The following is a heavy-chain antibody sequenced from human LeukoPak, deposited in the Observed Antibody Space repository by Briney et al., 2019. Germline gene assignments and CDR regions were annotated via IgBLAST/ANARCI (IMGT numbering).Heavy chain of an antibody. J-gene: IGHJ4*02. V-gene: IGHV3-15*01. Sequence: GGSLRLSCAASGFTVSSSYMSWVRQAPGKGLEWVGRIKSKADGGTTDYAAPVKGRFTISRDDSKNTLYLQMNSLKTEDTAVYYCTTEYYASGALTPIDHWGQGTLVTVSS. CDR2: IKSKADGGTT. CDR1: GFTVSSSY. D-gene: IGHD2/OR15-2a*01. CDR3: TTEYYASGALTPIDH.